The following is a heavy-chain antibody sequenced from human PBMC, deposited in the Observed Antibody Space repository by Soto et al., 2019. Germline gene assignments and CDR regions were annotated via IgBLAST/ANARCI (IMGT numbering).Heavy chain of an antibody. D-gene: IGHD3-3*01. CDR2: ISSSSSTI. Sequence: GSLRLCCAASGFTFSSYSMNWVRQAPGKGLEWVSYISSSSSTIYYADSVKGRFTISRDNAKNSLYLQMNSLRAEDTAVYYCARGRSDTYYDFWSGYYGNAFDIWGQGTMVTVSS. CDR1: GFTFSSYS. J-gene: IGHJ3*02. CDR3: ARGRSDTYYDFWSGYYGNAFDI. V-gene: IGHV3-48*01.